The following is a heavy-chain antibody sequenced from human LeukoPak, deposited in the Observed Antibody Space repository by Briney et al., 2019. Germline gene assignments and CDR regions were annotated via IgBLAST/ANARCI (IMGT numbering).Heavy chain of an antibody. CDR3: ARVSSEREQWLGDNWFDP. D-gene: IGHD6-19*01. CDR2: IYYSGST. Sequence: KASETLSLTCTVSGGSISSGGYYWSWIRQPPGKGLEWIGYIYYSGSTNYNPSLKSRVTISVDTSKNQFSLKLSSVTAADTAVYYCARVSSEREQWLGDNWFDPWGQGTLVTVSS. CDR1: GGSISSGGYY. J-gene: IGHJ5*02. V-gene: IGHV4-61*08.